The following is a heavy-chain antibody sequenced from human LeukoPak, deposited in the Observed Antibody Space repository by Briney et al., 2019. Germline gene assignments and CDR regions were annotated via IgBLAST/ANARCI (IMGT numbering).Heavy chain of an antibody. V-gene: IGHV3-23*01. J-gene: IGHJ4*02. CDR2: ISGSGGST. CDR1: GFTFSSYA. D-gene: IGHD3-10*01. Sequence: GGSLRLSCAASGFTFSSYAMSWVRQAPGKGLEWVSSISGSGGSTYYADSVKGRFTISRDNSKNTLYLQMNSLRAEDTAVYYCAKVMTRTMVRGVPPSDYWGQGTLVTVSS. CDR3: AKVMTRTMVRGVPPSDY.